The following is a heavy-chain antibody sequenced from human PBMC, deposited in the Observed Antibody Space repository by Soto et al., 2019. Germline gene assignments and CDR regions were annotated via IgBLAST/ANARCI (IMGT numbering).Heavy chain of an antibody. J-gene: IGHJ6*02. CDR3: AKNKRYCTSTTCPPYYGMDV. CDR2: ISYDGSNK. V-gene: IGHV3-30*18. Sequence: GVPHRVSCAASGFTFSSYGMHWVRQAPGKGLEWVAVISYDGSNKYFADSVKGRFTISRDNSNNMLYLQMNGLRGDDTAVYYCAKNKRYCTSTTCPPYYGMDVWGQGTTVTVSS. CDR1: GFTFSSYG. D-gene: IGHD2-2*01.